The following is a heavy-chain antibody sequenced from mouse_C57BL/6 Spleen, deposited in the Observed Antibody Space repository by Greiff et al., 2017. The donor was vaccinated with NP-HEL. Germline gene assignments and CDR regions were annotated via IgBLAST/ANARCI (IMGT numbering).Heavy chain of an antibody. CDR1: GYTFTNYW. CDR3: ARRGHYGFDY. J-gene: IGHJ2*01. V-gene: IGHV1-63*01. Sequence: VQVVESGAELVRPGTSVKMSCKASGYTFTNYWIGWAKQRPGHGLEWIGDIYPGGGYTNYNEKFKGKATLTADKSSSTAYMQFSSLTSEDSAIYYCARRGHYGFDYWGQGTTLTVSS. CDR2: IYPGGGYT. D-gene: IGHD1-1*02.